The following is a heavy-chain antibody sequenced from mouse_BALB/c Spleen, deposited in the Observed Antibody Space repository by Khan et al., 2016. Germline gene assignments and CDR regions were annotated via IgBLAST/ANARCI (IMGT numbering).Heavy chain of an antibody. CDR1: GFNIKDTF. Sequence: VRLQQSGAELVKPGASVKLSCTASGFNIKDTFMHWVKQRPAQGLEWSGRIDPANGNTRYDPKFQGKATITADTSSNTAYLQLSSLTSEDTAVDYCARRGPIYYCGSTYGYWDQGTPLTVTS. CDR3: ARRGPIYYCGSTYGY. D-gene: IGHD1-1*01. V-gene: IGHV14-3*02. J-gene: IGHJ2*01. CDR2: IDPANGNT.